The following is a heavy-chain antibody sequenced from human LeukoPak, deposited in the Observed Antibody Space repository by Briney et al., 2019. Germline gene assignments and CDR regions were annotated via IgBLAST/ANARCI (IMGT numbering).Heavy chain of an antibody. D-gene: IGHD2-8*01. J-gene: IGHJ4*02. CDR3: WCMLYNDYFDY. CDR2: ISYDGSNK. CDR1: GFTFTKYG. V-gene: IGHV3-30*03. Sequence: ETGGSLRLSCAASGFTFTKYGIHWVRQAPGKGLEWVAVISYDGSNKYYADSVKGRFTISRDNSNNTLYLQMNSLRAEDTAVYYCWCMLYNDYFDYWGQGTLVTVSS.